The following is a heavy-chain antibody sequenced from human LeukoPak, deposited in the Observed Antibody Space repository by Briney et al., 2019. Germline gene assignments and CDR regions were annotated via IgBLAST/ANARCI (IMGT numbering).Heavy chain of an antibody. J-gene: IGHJ4*02. CDR2: IKQDGSEK. CDR1: GFPFGSYT. V-gene: IGHV3-7*01. D-gene: IGHD6-19*01. Sequence: PGGSLRLSCAASGFPFGSYTMSWVRQAPGKGLEWVANIKQDGSEKYYVDSVKGRFTISRDNAKNSLFLQMNSLRAEDTAVYYCVRGRGSGWQGAFDYWGQGTLVTVSS. CDR3: VRGRGSGWQGAFDY.